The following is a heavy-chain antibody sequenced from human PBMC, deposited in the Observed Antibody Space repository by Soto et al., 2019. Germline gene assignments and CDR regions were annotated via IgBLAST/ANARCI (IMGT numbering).Heavy chain of an antibody. CDR2: ISTHNDNT. CDR1: VFTSSG. Sequence: QDQLVQSGAEVKKPGASVKVSCKASVFTSSGISWVRQAPGQRLEWMGWISTHNDNTIYAQKFQGRVIMTMDTSTTTVYMELRSLRPDDTAVYLCAREGILGLFDAYDLWGQGTMVXXSS. D-gene: IGHD3-3*01. CDR3: AREGILGLFDAYDL. V-gene: IGHV1-18*04. J-gene: IGHJ3*01.